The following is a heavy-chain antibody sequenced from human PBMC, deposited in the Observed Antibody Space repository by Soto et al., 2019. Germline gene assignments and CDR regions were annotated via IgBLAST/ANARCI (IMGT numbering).Heavy chain of an antibody. J-gene: IGHJ3*02. Sequence: GESLKISCAASGFTFDDYVMHWVRQAPGKGLEWVSLISGDGGSTYYADSVKGRFTISRDNSKNSLYLQMNSLRTEDTALYYCAKDIRSVGASAFDIWGQGTMVTVSS. V-gene: IGHV3-43*02. D-gene: IGHD1-26*01. CDR1: GFTFDDYV. CDR2: ISGDGGST. CDR3: AKDIRSVGASAFDI.